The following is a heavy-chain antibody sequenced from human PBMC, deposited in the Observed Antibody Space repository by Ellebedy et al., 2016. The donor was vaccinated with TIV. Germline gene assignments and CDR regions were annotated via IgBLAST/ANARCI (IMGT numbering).Heavy chain of an antibody. V-gene: IGHV3-33*01. CDR1: GFSFNIYG. Sequence: GGSLRLSCAASGFSFNIYGMHWVRQAPGKGLEWVAVIWNDGNTKYYADSVKGRFTISRDNSKNTLYLQMNSLRVEDTAVYYCARHVGGYGDLDYWGQGTLVTVSS. J-gene: IGHJ4*02. D-gene: IGHD4-17*01. CDR3: ARHVGGYGDLDY. CDR2: IWNDGNTK.